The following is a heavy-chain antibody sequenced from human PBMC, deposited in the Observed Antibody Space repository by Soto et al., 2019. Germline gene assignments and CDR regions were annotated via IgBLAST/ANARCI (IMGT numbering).Heavy chain of an antibody. V-gene: IGHV3-15*07. CDR3: TTLYCTNGVCLDLDAFDI. J-gene: IGHJ3*02. Sequence: GGSLRLSCAASGFTFSNAWMNWVRQAPGKGLEWVGRIKSKTDGGTTDYAAPVKGRFTISRDDSKNTLYLQMNSLKTEDTAVYYCTTLYCTNGVCLDLDAFDIWGQGTMVTVSS. D-gene: IGHD2-8*01. CDR1: GFTFSNAW. CDR2: IKSKTDGGTT.